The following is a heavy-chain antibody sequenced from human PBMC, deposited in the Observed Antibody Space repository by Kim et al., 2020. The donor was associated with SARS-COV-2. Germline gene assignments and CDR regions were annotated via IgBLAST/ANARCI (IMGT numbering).Heavy chain of an antibody. CDR2: MYHSGSI. CDR1: GYSISSGYY. J-gene: IGHJ5*02. D-gene: IGHD4-17*01. Sequence: SETLSLSCTVSGYSISSGYYWGWIRQPPGKGLEWIGSMYHSGSISYNPSLKSRVTISVDTSKNQFFLKLSSETAADTAVYYCARGPLEVTRRTAPYNWFDPWGQGTLVTVSS. V-gene: IGHV4-38-2*02. CDR3: ARGPLEVTRRTAPYNWFDP.